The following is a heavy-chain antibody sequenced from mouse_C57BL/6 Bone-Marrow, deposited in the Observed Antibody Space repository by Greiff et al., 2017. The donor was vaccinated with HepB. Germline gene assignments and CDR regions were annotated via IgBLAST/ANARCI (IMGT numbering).Heavy chain of an antibody. D-gene: IGHD3-2*02. J-gene: IGHJ3*01. Sequence: EVQLQESGPELVKPGASVKISCKASGYSFTDYNMNWVKQSNGKSLEWIGVINPNNGTTSYNQKFKGKATLTVDQSSSTAYMQLNSLTSEDSAVYYCARELRQLRLRGFAYWGQGTLVTVSA. CDR2: INPNNGTT. V-gene: IGHV1-39*01. CDR3: ARELRQLRLRGFAY. CDR1: GYSFTDYN.